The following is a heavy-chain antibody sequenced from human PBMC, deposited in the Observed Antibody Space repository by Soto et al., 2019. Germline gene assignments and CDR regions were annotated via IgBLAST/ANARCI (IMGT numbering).Heavy chain of an antibody. CDR3: ARDQFFGSASSNNRYSYFYGMDV. J-gene: IGHJ6*02. Sequence: SGGSLRLSCAASGFTVSNNYMSWVRQAPGKGLEWVSHIYSGGTTYYTDSVKGRFTISRDNSKNTLYLHMNSLRVEDTAVYYCARDQFFGSASSNNRYSYFYGMDVWGQGTTVTVSS. CDR1: GFTVSNNY. D-gene: IGHD3-10*01. CDR2: IYSGGTT. V-gene: IGHV3-53*01.